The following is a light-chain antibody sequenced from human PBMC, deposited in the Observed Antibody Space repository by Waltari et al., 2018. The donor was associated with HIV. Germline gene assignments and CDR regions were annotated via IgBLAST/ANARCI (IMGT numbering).Light chain of an antibody. CDR2: LGS. CDR1: QSPLHLNGYNY. J-gene: IGKJ2*01. Sequence: DIVMTQSPLSLPVTPGEPASIYSRSSQSPLHLNGYNYLDWYMQKPGQSPQLLIYLGSNRASGVPDRFSGSGSGRDFTLKISRVEAEDVGVYYCMQGLQVPYTFGQGTRLEIK. CDR3: MQGLQVPYT. V-gene: IGKV2-28*01.